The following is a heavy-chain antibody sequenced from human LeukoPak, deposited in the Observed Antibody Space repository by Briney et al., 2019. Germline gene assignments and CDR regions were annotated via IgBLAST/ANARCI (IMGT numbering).Heavy chain of an antibody. J-gene: IGHJ4*02. V-gene: IGHV3-23*01. CDR1: GFAFSSYA. CDR3: AKSLDYGDYLFDY. CDR2: ISGSGGST. Sequence: GGSLRLSCAASGFAFSSYAMSWVRQAPGKGLEWVSAISGSGGSTYYADSVKGRFTISRDNSKNTLYLQMNSLRAEDTAVYYCAKSLDYGDYLFDYWGQGTLVTVSS. D-gene: IGHD4-17*01.